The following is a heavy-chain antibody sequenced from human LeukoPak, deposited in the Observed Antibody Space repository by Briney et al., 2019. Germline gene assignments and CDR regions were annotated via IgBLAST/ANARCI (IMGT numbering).Heavy chain of an antibody. CDR3: ARDPYSGSYGNEYYYYMDV. CDR2: ITSSSTYI. J-gene: IGHJ6*03. Sequence: KAGGSLRLSCAASGFTFSSYNMNWVRQAPGKGLEWVSSITSSSTYIYYADSVKGRFTISRDNARNSLSLQMNSLRAEDTAVYYCARDPYSGSYGNEYYYYMDVWGKGTTVTISS. V-gene: IGHV3-21*01. D-gene: IGHD1-26*01. CDR1: GFTFSSYN.